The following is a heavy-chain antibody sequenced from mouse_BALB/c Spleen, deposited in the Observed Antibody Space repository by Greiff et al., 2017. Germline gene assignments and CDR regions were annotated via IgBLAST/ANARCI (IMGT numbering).Heavy chain of an antibody. J-gene: IGHJ4*01. V-gene: IGHV14-1*02. CDR1: GFNIKDYY. Sequence: VQLKQSGAELVRPGALVKLSCKASGFNIKDYYMHWVKQRPEQGLEWIGWIDPENGNTIYDPKFQGKASITADTSSNTAYLQLSSLTSEDTAVYYCALSYYDGSSPYAMDYWGQGTSVTVSS. CDR2: IDPENGNT. D-gene: IGHD1-1*01. CDR3: ALSYYDGSSPYAMDY.